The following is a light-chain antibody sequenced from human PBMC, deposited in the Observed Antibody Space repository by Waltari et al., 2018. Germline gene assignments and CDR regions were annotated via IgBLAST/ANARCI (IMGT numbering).Light chain of an antibody. CDR1: SSDVGAYNY. CDR3: SSYTSGSPV. Sequence: QSALTQPASVSGSPGKPITIPCTGTSSDVGAYNYVSWSQQHPGKAPKVMIYDVSNRPSGVSNRFSGSKSGNTASLTISGLQAEDEAAYYCSSYTSGSPVFGGGTKLTVL. V-gene: IGLV2-14*03. CDR2: DVS. J-gene: IGLJ2*01.